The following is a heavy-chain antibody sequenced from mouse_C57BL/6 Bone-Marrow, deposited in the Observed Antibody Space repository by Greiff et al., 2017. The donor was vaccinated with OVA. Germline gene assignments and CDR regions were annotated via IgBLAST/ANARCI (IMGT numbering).Heavy chain of an antibody. D-gene: IGHD2-1*01. CDR1: GFSLTSYG. J-gene: IGHJ3*01. CDR2: IWGVGST. Sequence: QVQLQESGPGLVAPSQSLSITCTVSGFSLTSYGVDWVRQSPGKGLEWLGVIWGVGSTNYDSALNSRMSISKDNSKSQVVLKMSSLQTDDTAMYYCGGIYYGFAYGGQGTLVTVSA. V-gene: IGHV2-6*01. CDR3: GGIYYGFAY.